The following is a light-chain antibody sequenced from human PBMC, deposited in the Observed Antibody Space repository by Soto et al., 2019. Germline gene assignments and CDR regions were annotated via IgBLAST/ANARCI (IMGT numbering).Light chain of an antibody. V-gene: IGLV7-43*01. CDR2: STS. CDR3: LLYFDGAQV. Sequence: QTVVTQEPSLTVSPGGTVTLTCASSTGAVTSGYYPGWFQQRPGQAPTSLIHSTSIKHSWTPARFSGALLGGKAALTLSAVQPEDEADYYCLLYFDGAQVFGGGTKLTVL. CDR1: TGAVTSGYY. J-gene: IGLJ3*02.